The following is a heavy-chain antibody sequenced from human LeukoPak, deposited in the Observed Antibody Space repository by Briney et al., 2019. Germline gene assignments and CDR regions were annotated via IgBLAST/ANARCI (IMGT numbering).Heavy chain of an antibody. Sequence: PGGSLRLSCAASGFTFSRSAMTWVRQAPGKGLEWVSSISSSSSYIYYSDSLKGRFTISRDNAKNSLYLQMNSLRAEDTTVYFCARDRIIYGDYGDAFDIWGQGTVVTVSS. J-gene: IGHJ3*02. V-gene: IGHV3-21*01. CDR1: GFTFSRSA. CDR3: ARDRIIYGDYGDAFDI. CDR2: ISSSSSYI. D-gene: IGHD4-17*01.